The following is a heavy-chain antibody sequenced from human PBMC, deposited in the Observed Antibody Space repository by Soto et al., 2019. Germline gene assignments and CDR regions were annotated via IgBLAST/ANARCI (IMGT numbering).Heavy chain of an antibody. CDR3: ASGNNGAFFVY. CDR2: ISGGGGST. Sequence: LRLSCAASGFTFSDHYMEWVRQAPGKGLEWVSGISGGGGSTYYADSVKGRFTISRDNSKNTLYLQMSSLRAEDTAVYYCASGNNGAFFVYWGQGILVTVSS. D-gene: IGHD2-8*01. J-gene: IGHJ4*02. V-gene: IGHV3-23*01. CDR1: GFTFSDHY.